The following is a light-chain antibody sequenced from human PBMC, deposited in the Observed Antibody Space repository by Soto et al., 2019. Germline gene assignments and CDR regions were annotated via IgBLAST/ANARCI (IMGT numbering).Light chain of an antibody. Sequence: QSVLTQPPSASGTPGQRVTISCSGSSSNIGRNTVNWYQQLPGTAPKLLIHSNNQRPSGVPDRFSGSKSGTSASLAISGLQSEDEADYDCAAWDYSLNGVVFGGGTKLTVL. J-gene: IGLJ3*02. CDR1: SSNIGRNT. CDR3: AAWDYSLNGVV. V-gene: IGLV1-44*01. CDR2: SNN.